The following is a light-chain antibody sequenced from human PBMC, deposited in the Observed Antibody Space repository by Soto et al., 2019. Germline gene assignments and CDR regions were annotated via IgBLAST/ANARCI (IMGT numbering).Light chain of an antibody. CDR2: GAS. Sequence: EIVMTQSPATLSGSPGEGATLSCRASQTVSSNLAWYQQKPGQAPRLLIYGASTRATGIPARFSGSGSGTEFTLPISSLQSEDLAVYYCHQYNNWPLTFGGGTKVEIK. V-gene: IGKV3-15*01. J-gene: IGKJ4*01. CDR3: HQYNNWPLT. CDR1: QTVSSN.